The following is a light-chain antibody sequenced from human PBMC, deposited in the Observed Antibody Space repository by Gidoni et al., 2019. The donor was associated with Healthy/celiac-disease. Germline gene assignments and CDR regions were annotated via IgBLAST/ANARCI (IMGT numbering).Light chain of an antibody. V-gene: IGLV3-21*02. J-gene: IGLJ2*01. CDR3: QVWDSSSDLVV. CDR1: NIGSKS. Sequence: SYVLPQPPSVSVATGQTARITCGGNNIGSKSVHWYQQKPGQAPVLVVYDDSDRPSGIPERFSGANSGNTATLTISRVEAGDEADYYCQVWDSSSDLVVFGGGTKLTVL. CDR2: DDS.